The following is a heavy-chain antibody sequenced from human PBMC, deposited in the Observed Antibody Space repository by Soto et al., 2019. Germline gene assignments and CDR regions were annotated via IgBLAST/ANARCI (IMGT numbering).Heavy chain of an antibody. D-gene: IGHD3-22*01. V-gene: IGHV4-61*01. CDR2: IYYSGST. Sequence: SETLSLTCAVSGGSVSSGSYYWSWIRQPPGKGLEWIGYIYYSGSTNYNPSLKSRVTISVDTSKNQFSLKLSSVTAADTAVYYCARDRYYEKVDFDIWGQGTMVTVSS. J-gene: IGHJ3*02. CDR1: GGSVSSGSYY. CDR3: ARDRYYEKVDFDI.